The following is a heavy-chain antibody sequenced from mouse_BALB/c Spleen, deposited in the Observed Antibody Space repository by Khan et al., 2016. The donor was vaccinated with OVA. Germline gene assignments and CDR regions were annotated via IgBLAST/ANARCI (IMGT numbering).Heavy chain of an antibody. CDR3: SRQPGYYGSRSYFDY. V-gene: IGHV5-6*01. J-gene: IGHJ2*01. D-gene: IGHD1-1*01. Sequence: EVELVESGGDSVKPGGSLKLSCAASGFTFSSYGMSWVRRTPDKRLEWVATISSGGSYTYYPDSVKGRFTISRDNAKNTLYLQMSSLKSEDTAMYYGSRQPGYYGSRSYFDYWGQGTTLTVSS. CDR1: GFTFSSYG. CDR2: ISSGGSYT.